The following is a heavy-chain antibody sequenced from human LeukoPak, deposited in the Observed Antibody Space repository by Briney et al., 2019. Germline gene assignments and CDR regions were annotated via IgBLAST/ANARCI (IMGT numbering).Heavy chain of an antibody. CDR3: APDIVVVPAAADAFDI. CDR2: INPNSGGT. D-gene: IGHD2-2*01. CDR1: GYTFTGYY. J-gene: IGHJ3*02. Sequence: ASVKVSCKASGYTFTGYYMHWVRQAPGQGLEWMGRINPNSGGTNYAQKFQGRVTMTRDTSISTAYMELSTLRSDDTAVYYCAPDIVVVPAAADAFDIWGQGTMVTVSS. V-gene: IGHV1-2*06.